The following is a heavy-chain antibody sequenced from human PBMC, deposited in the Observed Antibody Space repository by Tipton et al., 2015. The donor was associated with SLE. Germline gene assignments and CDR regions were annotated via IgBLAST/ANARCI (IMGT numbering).Heavy chain of an antibody. Sequence: SLRLSCAASGFTFSSYAMHWVRQAPGKGLEGVAVISYDGSNKYYADSVKGRFTISRDNSKNTLYLQMNSLRAEDTAVYYCARVPPLAKSAFDIGGQGTMVPVSS. CDR3: ARVPPLAKSAFDI. V-gene: IGHV3-30*04. CDR1: GFTFSSYA. J-gene: IGHJ3*02. CDR2: ISYDGSNK. D-gene: IGHD3-16*01.